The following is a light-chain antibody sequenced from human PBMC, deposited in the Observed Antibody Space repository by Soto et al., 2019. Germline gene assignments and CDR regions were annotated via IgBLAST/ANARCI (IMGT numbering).Light chain of an antibody. Sequence: DIQMTQSPSSLPASVGDRVTITCQASQDITSYLNWYQHKPGKAPKLLIYDASILEAGVPSRFIGSGSGTDFTFTISSLQPEDVATYYCQHCDYLPIFGPGTTVDFK. V-gene: IGKV1-33*01. CDR3: QHCDYLPI. CDR1: QDITSY. CDR2: DAS. J-gene: IGKJ3*01.